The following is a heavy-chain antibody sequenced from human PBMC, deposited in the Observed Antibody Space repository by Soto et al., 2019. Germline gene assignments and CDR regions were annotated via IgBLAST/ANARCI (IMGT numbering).Heavy chain of an antibody. D-gene: IGHD1-1*01. Sequence: PAGTXALTCTVSVASVIIDTHYLAWVRQPLGKGLDWIGCVYYSGITYYNPSLKSRVSISIDTSKNQFSVKLTSMTAADTAIYFCASQKMEFSTWLDPWGQGTLVTVSS. CDR1: VASVIIDTHY. J-gene: IGHJ5*02. CDR3: ASQKMEFSTWLDP. CDR2: VYYSGIT. V-gene: IGHV4-39*01.